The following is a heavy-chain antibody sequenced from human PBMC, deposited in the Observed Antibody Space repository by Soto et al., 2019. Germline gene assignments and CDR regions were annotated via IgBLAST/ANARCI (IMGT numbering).Heavy chain of an antibody. J-gene: IGHJ4*02. CDR3: VRGTTAWRGMDY. Sequence: GGSLRLSCAASGFTFSTYCMHWVRHTPGTGLVWVSRTCRYGRELYYADSVKGRFTISRDDAKNTLYLQMDSLRVEDTGIYYCVRGTTAWRGMDYWGQGALVTVSS. CDR1: GFTFSTYC. CDR2: TCRYGREL. D-gene: IGHD1-1*01. V-gene: IGHV3-74*01.